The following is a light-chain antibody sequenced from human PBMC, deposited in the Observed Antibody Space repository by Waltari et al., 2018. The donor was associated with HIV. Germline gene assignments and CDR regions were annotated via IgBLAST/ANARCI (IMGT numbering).Light chain of an antibody. CDR2: EGS. CDR3: CSYAGSSTSVV. J-gene: IGLJ2*01. Sequence: QSALTQHASVSGSPGQSITISCTGTSSDVGSYILVAWYQQHPGKAPKLMIYEGSKRPSGVSNRFSGSKSGNTASLTISGLQAEDEADYYCCSYAGSSTSVVFGGGTKLTVL. V-gene: IGLV2-23*01. CDR1: SSDVGSYIL.